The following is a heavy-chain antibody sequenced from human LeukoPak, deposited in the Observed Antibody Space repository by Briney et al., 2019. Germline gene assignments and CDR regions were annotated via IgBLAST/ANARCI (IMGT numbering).Heavy chain of an antibody. CDR3: ARQGSHGAAGTSYYYYGMDV. D-gene: IGHD6-13*01. Sequence: GESLKISCKGSGYSFTSYLIGWVRQLPGKGLEWMGIIYPGDSDTRYSPSFQGQVTISADKSISTAYLQWSSLKASDTAMYYCARQGSHGAAGTSYYYYGMDVWGQGTTVTVSS. CDR2: IYPGDSDT. J-gene: IGHJ6*02. CDR1: GYSFTSYL. V-gene: IGHV5-51*01.